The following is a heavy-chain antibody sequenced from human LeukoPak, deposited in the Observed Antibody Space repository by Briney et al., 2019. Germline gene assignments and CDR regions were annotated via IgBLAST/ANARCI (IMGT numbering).Heavy chain of an antibody. V-gene: IGHV1-18*01. D-gene: IGHD3-3*01. J-gene: IGHJ4*02. CDR3: ARTGPSYYDFWSGYFDY. CDR1: GYTFTSYG. CDR2: TSAYNGNT. Sequence: GASVKVSCKASGYTFTSYGISWVRQAPGQGLEWMGWTSAYNGNTNYAQKLQGRVTMATDTSTSTAYMELRSLRSDDTAVYYCARTGPSYYDFWSGYFDYWGQGTLVTVSS.